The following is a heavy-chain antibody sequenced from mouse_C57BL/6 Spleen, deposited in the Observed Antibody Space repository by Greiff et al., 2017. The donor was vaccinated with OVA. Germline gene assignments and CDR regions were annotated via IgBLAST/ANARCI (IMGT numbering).Heavy chain of an antibody. CDR2: IDPSDSYT. V-gene: IGHV1-69*01. Sequence: VQLQQPGAELVMPGASVKLSCKASGYTFTSYWMHWVKQRPGQGLEWIGEIDPSDSYTNYNQKFKGKSTLTVDKSSSTAYMQLSSLTSEDSAVYYCARSSVVSYAMDYWGQGTSVTVSS. J-gene: IGHJ4*01. CDR1: GYTFTSYW. CDR3: ARSSVVSYAMDY. D-gene: IGHD6-2*01.